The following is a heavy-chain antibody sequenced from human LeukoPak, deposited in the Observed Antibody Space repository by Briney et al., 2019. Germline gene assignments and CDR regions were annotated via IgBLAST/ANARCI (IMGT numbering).Heavy chain of an antibody. D-gene: IGHD1-26*01. J-gene: IGHJ4*02. CDR1: GFTVSSNY. CDR3: ARDGERDSWISSFDY. CDR2: IYSGGST. V-gene: IGHV3-66*02. Sequence: GGSLRLSCAASGFTVSSNYMSWVRQAPGKGLEWVSVIYSGGSTYYADSVKGRFTISRDNSKNTLYLQMNSLRAEDTAVYYYARDGERDSWISSFDYWGQGTLVTVSS.